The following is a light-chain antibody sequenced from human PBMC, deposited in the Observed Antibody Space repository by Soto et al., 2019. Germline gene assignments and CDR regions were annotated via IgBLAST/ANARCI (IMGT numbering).Light chain of an antibody. J-gene: IGKJ1*01. CDR2: DAS. V-gene: IGKV1-5*01. CDR3: QQYHSYSWT. Sequence: DIQMTQSPSTLSTSVGDRVTITCRASQSISAWLAWYQQKPGKAPKLLIYDASSLESGVPSRFSGSGSGTEFTLTISSMPTHDFATYYCQQYHSYSWTFGQGTKVDIK. CDR1: QSISAW.